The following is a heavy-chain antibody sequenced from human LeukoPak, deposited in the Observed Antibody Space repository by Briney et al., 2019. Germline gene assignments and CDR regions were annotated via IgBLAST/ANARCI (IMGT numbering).Heavy chain of an antibody. CDR2: TYYISKWYS. V-gene: IGHV6-1*01. D-gene: IGHD3-3*02. Sequence: SQTLSLTCAISGDSVSINNASWAWIRQSPPGGRGWVGRTYYISKWYSDCAVSVKSRITINPDTSNNQFSLQLTSVTPEDTAVYYCARARAGSAAFLFDSWGQGTLVTVAS. J-gene: IGHJ4*02. CDR3: ARARAGSAAFLFDS. CDR1: GDSVSINNAS.